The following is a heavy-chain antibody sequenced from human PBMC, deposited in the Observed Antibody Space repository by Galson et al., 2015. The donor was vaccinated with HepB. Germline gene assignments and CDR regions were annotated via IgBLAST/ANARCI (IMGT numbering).Heavy chain of an antibody. CDR1: GGTFSSYA. CDR2: IIPIFGTA. D-gene: IGHD1-14*01. Sequence: SVKVSCKASGGTFSSYAISWVRQAPGQGLEWMGGIIPIFGTANYAQKFQGRVTITADESTSTAYMELSSLRSEDTAVYYCASTSSPLPPYAFDIWGQGTMVTVSS. CDR3: ASTSSPLPPYAFDI. V-gene: IGHV1-69*13. J-gene: IGHJ3*02.